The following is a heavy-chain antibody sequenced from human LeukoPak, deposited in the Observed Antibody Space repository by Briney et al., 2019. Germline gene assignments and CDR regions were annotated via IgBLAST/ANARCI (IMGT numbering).Heavy chain of an antibody. V-gene: IGHV1-69*13. CDR2: LIPIFGTP. D-gene: IGHD1-26*01. J-gene: IGHJ4*02. CDR1: GGTFRSYA. CDR3: ARDRPGRELLPYFDY. Sequence: LVKVSCKASGGTFRSYAINWVRQAPGQGLEWMGGLIPIFGTPYYAQNVQGRVTITADESTSTAFLELRSLKSEDTAVYYCARDRPGRELLPYFDYWGQGTLVTVSS.